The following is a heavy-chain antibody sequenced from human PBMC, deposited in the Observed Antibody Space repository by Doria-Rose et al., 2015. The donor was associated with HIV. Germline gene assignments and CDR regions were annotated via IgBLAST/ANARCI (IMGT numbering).Heavy chain of an antibody. CDR2: VSSTGISL. D-gene: IGHD1-26*01. J-gene: IGHJ3*01. Sequence: QVQLVQSGGGLVKPGGSLRLSCAASGFTSSDFYINWIRQPPGKGLEWISSVSSTGISLFYAGPVKGRFTISTDNARNSVFLQMSSLRAEDTAVYYCARGGQWGATDGFDVWGQGTLVTVSA. CDR3: ARGGQWGATDGFDV. V-gene: IGHV3-11*04. CDR1: GFTSSDFY.